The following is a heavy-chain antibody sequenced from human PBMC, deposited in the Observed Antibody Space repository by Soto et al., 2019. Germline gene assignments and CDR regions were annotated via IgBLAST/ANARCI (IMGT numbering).Heavy chain of an antibody. CDR3: VRVGVGIGNHFDS. J-gene: IGHJ4*02. CDR1: NGSISGFY. V-gene: IGHV4-59*12. Sequence: PSETLSLTCSVSNGSISGFYWTWIRQPPGKILEWIGYIHYSGRTDYNPSLTSRATMSVDTSKNQFSLNLKSTTAADTAVYCCVRVGVGIGNHFDSWGRGTLVTVSS. CDR2: IHYSGRT. D-gene: IGHD1-26*01.